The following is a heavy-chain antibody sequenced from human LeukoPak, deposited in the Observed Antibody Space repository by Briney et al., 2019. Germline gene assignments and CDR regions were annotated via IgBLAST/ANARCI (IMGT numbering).Heavy chain of an antibody. CDR3: ARPRIAARSVYFDY. J-gene: IGHJ4*02. V-gene: IGHV3-7*01. CDR2: IKQDGSEK. CDR1: GFTFSSYW. D-gene: IGHD6-6*01. Sequence: GGSLRLSCAASGFTFSSYWMSWVRQAPGKGLEWVANIKQDGSEKYYVDSVKGRFTISRDNAKNSLYLQMNSLGAEDTAVYYCARPRIAARSVYFDYWGQGTLVTVSS.